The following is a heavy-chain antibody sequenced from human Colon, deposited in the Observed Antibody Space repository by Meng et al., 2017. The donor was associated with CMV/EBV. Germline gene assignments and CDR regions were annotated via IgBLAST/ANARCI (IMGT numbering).Heavy chain of an antibody. CDR2: ILTGRGGT. D-gene: IGHD2-2*01. J-gene: IGHJ5*02. CDR3: AKGSRWVDP. V-gene: IGHV3-23*03. CDR1: GFSFRDFA. Sequence: GESLKISCAASGFSFRDFAMTWVRQAPGKGPGWVSVILTGRGGTHYVDSVKGRFTVSRDDSKSTMYLQMNSLRGDDTAVYYCAKGSRWVDPWGQGTLVTVSS.